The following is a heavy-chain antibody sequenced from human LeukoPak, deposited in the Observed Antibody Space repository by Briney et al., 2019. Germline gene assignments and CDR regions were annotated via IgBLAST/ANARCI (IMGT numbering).Heavy chain of an antibody. J-gene: IGHJ4*02. CDR3: ARAFDWLFHSDY. CDR1: GYTLTSYG. Sequence: ASVKVSCKASGYTLTSYGISWVRQAPGQGLEWMGWISAYNGNTNYAQKLQGRVTMTTDTSTSTAYMEMRSLRSDDTAVYYCARAFDWLFHSDYWGQGTLVTVSS. D-gene: IGHD3-9*01. V-gene: IGHV1-18*04. CDR2: ISAYNGNT.